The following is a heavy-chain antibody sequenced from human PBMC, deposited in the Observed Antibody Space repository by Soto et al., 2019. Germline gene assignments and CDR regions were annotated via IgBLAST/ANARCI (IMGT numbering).Heavy chain of an antibody. D-gene: IGHD6-19*01. V-gene: IGHV3-23*01. CDR3: AKDLEYSTGWEPFDY. Sequence: EVQLLESGGGLVQPGGSLRLSCAASGFTFSSYAMSWVRQAPGKGLEWVSAISGSGISTYYADSVKGRFNISRDNSKNTLYLQMNSLRAEDTAVYYCAKDLEYSTGWEPFDYWGQGTLVTVSS. CDR1: GFTFSSYA. J-gene: IGHJ4*02. CDR2: ISGSGIST.